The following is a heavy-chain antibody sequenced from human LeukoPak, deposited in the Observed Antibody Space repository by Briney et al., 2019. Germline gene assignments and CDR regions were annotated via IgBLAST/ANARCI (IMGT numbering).Heavy chain of an antibody. V-gene: IGHV4-39*01. Sequence: SETLSLTCTVSGNSIRSTTYWWGWIRQSPGKGLEWIGSMSYVGITSYNPSLKSRATISVDTSKNQFSLMLNSVTAADTAVYYCTRLPLDYSLDHWGQGTPVSVSS. J-gene: IGHJ4*02. CDR3: TRLPLDYSLDH. CDR1: GNSIRSTTYW. D-gene: IGHD4-11*01. CDR2: MSYVGIT.